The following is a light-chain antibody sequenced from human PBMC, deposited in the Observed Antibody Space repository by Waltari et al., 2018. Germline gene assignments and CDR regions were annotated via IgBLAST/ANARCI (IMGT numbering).Light chain of an antibody. Sequence: DIQMTQSPSSLSASVGDRVTITCRASQSISIYLNWYQQKPGKAPKLLIYAASNLEIGVPSRFSGIGSGTDFTLTIISLQPEDFATYYCQQSYSFPWTFGQGTKVEIK. CDR1: QSISIY. J-gene: IGKJ1*01. V-gene: IGKV1-39*01. CDR3: QQSYSFPWT. CDR2: AAS.